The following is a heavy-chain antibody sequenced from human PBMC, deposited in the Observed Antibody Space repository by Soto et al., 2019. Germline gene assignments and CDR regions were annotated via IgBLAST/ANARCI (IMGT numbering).Heavy chain of an antibody. CDR3: ARRGRSTYDY. J-gene: IGHJ4*02. D-gene: IGHD3-10*01. V-gene: IGHV3-7*01. Sequence: EVQLVESGGGLVQPGGSLRLSCAASGFTFSSYWMSWVRQARGKGPERVANIKDDGSEIHYVDSVKGRFTISRDNAKNSLYLQMNSLRVEDTAVYYCARRGRSTYDYWGQGTLVTVSS. CDR1: GFTFSSYW. CDR2: IKDDGSEI.